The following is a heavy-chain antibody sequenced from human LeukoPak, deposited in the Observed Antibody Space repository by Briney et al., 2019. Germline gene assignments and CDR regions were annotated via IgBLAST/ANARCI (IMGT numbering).Heavy chain of an antibody. Sequence: PSETLSLTCTVSGGSISSSDYYWGWIRQPPGKGLEWIVSIYYGGSTYYNPSLKSRVTISVDTSMNQFSLKLSFVTTADTAVCYCARALGYCSGGSCTRGYNWFDPWGQGTLVTVPS. D-gene: IGHD2-15*01. J-gene: IGHJ5*02. V-gene: IGHV4-39*01. CDR1: GGSISSSDYY. CDR3: ARALGYCSGGSCTRGYNWFDP. CDR2: IYYGGST.